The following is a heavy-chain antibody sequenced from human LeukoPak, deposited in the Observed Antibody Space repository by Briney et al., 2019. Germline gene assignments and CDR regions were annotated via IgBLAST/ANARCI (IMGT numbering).Heavy chain of an antibody. Sequence: GRSLRLSCAASGFTFSSYAMHWVRQAPGKGLEWVAVMSYDGGHKYYADSVKGRFTISRDDSKTTLYLQMNSLRAEDTAVYYCAKGQLVDYGMDVWGQGTTVTVPS. CDR1: GFTFSSYA. CDR3: AKGQLVDYGMDV. CDR2: MSYDGGHK. V-gene: IGHV3-30*18. D-gene: IGHD2-15*01. J-gene: IGHJ6*02.